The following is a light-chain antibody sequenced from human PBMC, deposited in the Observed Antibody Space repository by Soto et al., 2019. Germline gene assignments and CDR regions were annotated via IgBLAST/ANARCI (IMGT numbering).Light chain of an antibody. Sequence: QSVLTQPASVSGSPGQSITISCTGTSSDVGGYNYVSWYQQHPGEAPKLMIYDVSNRPSGVSNRFSGSKSGNTASLTISGLQAEDEAYYYCSSYTSSSTHVVFGGGTKLTVL. J-gene: IGLJ2*01. V-gene: IGLV2-14*01. CDR1: SSDVGGYNY. CDR2: DVS. CDR3: SSYTSSSTHVV.